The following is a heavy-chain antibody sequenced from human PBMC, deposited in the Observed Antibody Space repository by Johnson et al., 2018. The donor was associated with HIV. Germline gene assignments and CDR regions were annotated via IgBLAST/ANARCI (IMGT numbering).Heavy chain of an antibody. CDR2: ISSSGSTI. CDR1: GFTFSDYY. V-gene: IGHV3-11*01. J-gene: IGHJ3*02. Sequence: QVQLVESGGGLVKPGGSLRLSCAASGFTFSDYYMSWIRQAPGKGLEWVSYISSSGSTIYYADSVKGRFTISRDNAKNSLYLQMNSLRAGDTAGYYCAKALPEYSSTPQAFDIWGQGTMVTVSS. CDR3: AKALPEYSSTPQAFDI. D-gene: IGHD6-6*01.